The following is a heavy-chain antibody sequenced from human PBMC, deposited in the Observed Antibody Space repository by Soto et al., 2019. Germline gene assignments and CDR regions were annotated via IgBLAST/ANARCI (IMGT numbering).Heavy chain of an antibody. V-gene: IGHV4-61*08. D-gene: IGHD1-1*01. J-gene: IGHJ5*02. CDR1: AAALSRGGYF. CDR2: IYYSGGT. CDR3: TREPSDDDYFDP. Sequence: SETLSLTCTVSAAALSRGGYFYTSCRRPPGKGLECLGYIYYSGGTNYNPSLKSRVTISLDNSKSQCSLRLTSVTAADTAVYYCTREPSDDDYFDPCRQGTLVTVS.